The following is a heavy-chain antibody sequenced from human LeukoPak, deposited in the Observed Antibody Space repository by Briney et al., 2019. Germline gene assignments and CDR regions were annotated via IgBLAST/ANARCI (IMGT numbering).Heavy chain of an antibody. CDR2: IYSGGST. J-gene: IGHJ4*02. D-gene: IGHD1-26*01. CDR3: ARGSYFPSLDY. Sequence: GGSLRLSCAASGFTVSSNYMSWVRQAPGKGLEWVSVIYSGGSTYYADSVKGRFTISRDNSKNTLYLQMNSLRAEDTAVYYCARGSYFPSLDYWGQGPLFTASS. CDR1: GFTVSSNY. V-gene: IGHV3-53*01.